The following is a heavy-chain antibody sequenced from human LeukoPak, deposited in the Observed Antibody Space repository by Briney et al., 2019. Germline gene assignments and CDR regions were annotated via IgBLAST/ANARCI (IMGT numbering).Heavy chain of an antibody. CDR1: GYTFTSYY. V-gene: IGHV1-46*01. CDR3: ARPRAGYSSSWDPNFDY. CDR2: INPSGGST. J-gene: IGHJ4*02. D-gene: IGHD6-13*01. Sequence: GASVKVSCKESGYTFTSYYMHWVRQAPGQGLEWMGIINPSGGSTSYAQKFQGRVTMTRDTSTSTVYMELSSLRSEDTAVYYCARPRAGYSSSWDPNFDYWGQGTLVTVSS.